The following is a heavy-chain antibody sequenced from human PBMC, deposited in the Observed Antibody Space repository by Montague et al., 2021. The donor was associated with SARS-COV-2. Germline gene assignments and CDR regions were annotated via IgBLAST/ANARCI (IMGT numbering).Heavy chain of an antibody. CDR3: ARGRRTQVRGVIYTSYYYYYYGIDV. J-gene: IGHJ6*02. CDR2: INHSGTP. V-gene: IGHV4-34*01. D-gene: IGHD3-10*01. CDR1: GGSFTENF. Sequence: SETLSLTCAVYGGSFTENFWTWIRQPPGKGLEWIGEINHSGTPNYNASLRSRVTISIDTANNQFSLRLSALAAADTAVYYCARGRRTQVRGVIYTSYYYYYYGIDVWGQGTTVTVSS.